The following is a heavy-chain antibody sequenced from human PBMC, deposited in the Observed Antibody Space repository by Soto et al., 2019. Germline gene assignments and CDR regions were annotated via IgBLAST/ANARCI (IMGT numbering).Heavy chain of an antibody. CDR3: ARVAWGYSYGGGFDN. CDR1: ALPFRDFA. J-gene: IGHJ4*02. Sequence: QVQLVESGGGVVQPGRSLRLSCAASALPFRDFALNWVRQAPGKGLEWVAVVSYDGNAKYYADSVKGRFTISKDNSKNTLFLLMNSLRLEDTAVYYCARVAWGYSYGGGFDNWGQGTLVSVSS. CDR2: VSYDGNAK. V-gene: IGHV3-30*01. D-gene: IGHD5-18*01.